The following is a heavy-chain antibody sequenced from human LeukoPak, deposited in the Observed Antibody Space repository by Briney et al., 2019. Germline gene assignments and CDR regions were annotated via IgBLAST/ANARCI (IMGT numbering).Heavy chain of an antibody. Sequence: PSETLSLTCTVSGGSISSGDYYWSWIRQPPGKGLEWIGYIYYSGSTYYNPSLKSRVTISVDTSKNQFSLKLSSVTAADTAVYYCARVPVTATRGYYYYGMDVWGQGTTVTVSS. CDR1: GGSISSGDYY. D-gene: IGHD2-21*02. V-gene: IGHV4-30-4*01. J-gene: IGHJ6*02. CDR2: IYYSGST. CDR3: ARVPVTATRGYYYYGMDV.